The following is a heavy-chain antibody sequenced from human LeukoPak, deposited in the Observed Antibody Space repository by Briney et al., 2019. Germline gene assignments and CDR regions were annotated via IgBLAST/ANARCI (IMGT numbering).Heavy chain of an antibody. D-gene: IGHD4-23*01. Sequence: GGSLRLSCAASGFTFSSYGMHWVRQAPGKGLEWVAFIQYDGSNKYYADSVKGRFTISRENAKNSLYLRMNSLRAEDTAVYYCARETNSPDAFDIWGQGTMVTVSS. V-gene: IGHV3-30*02. CDR2: IQYDGSNK. CDR3: ARETNSPDAFDI. CDR1: GFTFSSYG. J-gene: IGHJ3*02.